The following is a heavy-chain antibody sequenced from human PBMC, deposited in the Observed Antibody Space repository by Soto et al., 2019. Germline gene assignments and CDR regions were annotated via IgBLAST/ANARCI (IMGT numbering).Heavy chain of an antibody. Sequence: PSQTLSLTCVISRDSVSTDSATWTWIRQSPSRGLEWLGRTYYRSKWFNDYAVSLRGRITINPDTSKNQFSLQLNSVTAEDTAVYYCVRLVGSSYFDFWGQGTPVTVSS. CDR3: VRLVGSSYFDF. CDR2: TYYRSKWFN. J-gene: IGHJ4*02. CDR1: RDSVSTDSAT. D-gene: IGHD1-26*01. V-gene: IGHV6-1*01.